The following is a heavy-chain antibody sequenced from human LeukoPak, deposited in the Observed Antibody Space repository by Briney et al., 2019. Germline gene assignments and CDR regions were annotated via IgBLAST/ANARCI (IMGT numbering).Heavy chain of an antibody. D-gene: IGHD2-2*01. CDR3: AKEVPAAPLCFDY. V-gene: IGHV3-48*04. CDR2: ISSTGGTI. Sequence: TGGSLRLSCAASGFTFSSNSMNWVRQAPGKGLECVSYISSTGGTIYYADSMKGRFTISRDNAKNSLYLQMNSLRAEDTAVYYCAKEVPAAPLCFDYWGQGTLVTVSS. J-gene: IGHJ4*02. CDR1: GFTFSSNS.